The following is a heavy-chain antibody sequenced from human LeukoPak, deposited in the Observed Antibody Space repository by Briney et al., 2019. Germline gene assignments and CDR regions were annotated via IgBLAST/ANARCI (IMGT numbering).Heavy chain of an antibody. CDR1: GFTVSSNY. CDR3: AKHDYGDSSFDY. D-gene: IGHD4-17*01. V-gene: IGHV3-66*01. CDR2: IYSGGST. J-gene: IGHJ4*02. Sequence: GGSLRLSCAASGFTVSSNYMSWVRQAPGKGLEWVSVIYSGGSTYYADSVKGRFTISRDNSKNTLYLQMNSLRAEDTAVYYCAKHDYGDSSFDYWGQGILVTVSS.